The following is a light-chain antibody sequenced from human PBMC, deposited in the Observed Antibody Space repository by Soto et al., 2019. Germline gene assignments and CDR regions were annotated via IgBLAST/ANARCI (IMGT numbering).Light chain of an antibody. V-gene: IGLV2-14*03. J-gene: IGLJ7*01. CDR3: SSYSGGTTPVV. Sequence: QSVLTQPASVSGSPGQSITISCTGTSSDIGGLFNYVSWYQQHPGKAPKLIIYDVNDRPSGVSDRFSGSKSGNTASLTVSGLQGEDEAAYFCSSYSGGTTPVVFGGGTQLTVL. CDR2: DVN. CDR1: SSDIGGLFNY.